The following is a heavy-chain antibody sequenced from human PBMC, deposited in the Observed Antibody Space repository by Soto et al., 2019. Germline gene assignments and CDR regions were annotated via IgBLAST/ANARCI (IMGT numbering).Heavy chain of an antibody. CDR3: TTDLPWTYGALGY. D-gene: IGHD1-7*01. Sequence: PGGSLRLSCAASGFIFNNAWMTWVRQAPGKGLEWVGRIKSKTDGETIDYAAPVKGRFTISRDDLENTLYLQMNSLKTEDTGVYYCTTDLPWTYGALGYWGQGTLVTVSS. J-gene: IGHJ4*02. CDR1: GFIFNNAW. V-gene: IGHV3-15*01. CDR2: IKSKTDGETI.